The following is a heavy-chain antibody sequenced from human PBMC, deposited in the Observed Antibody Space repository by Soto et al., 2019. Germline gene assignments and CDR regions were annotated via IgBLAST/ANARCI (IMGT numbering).Heavy chain of an antibody. CDR1: GGSISSYY. D-gene: IGHD3-10*01. CDR3: ASLWGWFGDY. V-gene: IGHV4-59*08. Sequence: QVQLQESGPGLVKPSETLSLTCTVSGGSISSYYWSWIRQPPGKGLEWIGYIYYSGSTNYNPSLRSRVTRPVDTPKNRFSRTLGSVTAADTAVYHCASLWGWFGDYWGQGTLVTVSS. CDR2: IYYSGST. J-gene: IGHJ4*02.